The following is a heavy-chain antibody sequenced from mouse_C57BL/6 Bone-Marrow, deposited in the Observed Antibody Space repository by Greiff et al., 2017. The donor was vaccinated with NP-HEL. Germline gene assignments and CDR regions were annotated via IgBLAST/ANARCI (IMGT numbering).Heavy chain of an antibody. V-gene: IGHV5-4*01. CDR1: GFTFSSYA. Sequence: EVKVEESGGGLVKPGGSLKLSCAASGFTFSSYAMSWVRQTPEKRLEWVATISDGGSYTYYPDNVKGRFTISRDNAKNNLYLQMSHLKSEDTAMYYCARDGEGIYYGNYGYWGQGTTLTVSS. CDR2: ISDGGSYT. J-gene: IGHJ2*01. CDR3: ARDGEGIYYGNYGY. D-gene: IGHD2-1*01.